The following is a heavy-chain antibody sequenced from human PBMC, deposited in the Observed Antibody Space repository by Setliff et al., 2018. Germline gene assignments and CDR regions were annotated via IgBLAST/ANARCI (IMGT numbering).Heavy chain of an antibody. V-gene: IGHV1-18*01. J-gene: IGHJ6*03. CDR3: ARDKGYDSSGYYFYYYYYMDV. D-gene: IGHD3-22*01. Sequence: ASVKVSCKASGYTFTSYGISWVRQAPGQGLEWMGWISTYNGDTNYVQKFQGRVTITRDTSASTAYMELSSLRSEDTAVYYCARDKGYDSSGYYFYYYYYMDVWGKGTTVTVSS. CDR2: ISTYNGDT. CDR1: GYTFTSYG.